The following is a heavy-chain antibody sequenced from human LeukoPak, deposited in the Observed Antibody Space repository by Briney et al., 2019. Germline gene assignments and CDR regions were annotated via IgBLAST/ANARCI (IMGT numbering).Heavy chain of an antibody. CDR3: ARVTYNGYQHFDY. CDR1: GGSISTNTYY. CDR2: IHHRGTT. D-gene: IGHD3-10*01. V-gene: IGHV4-39*07. J-gene: IGHJ4*02. Sequence: SEALSLTCIVSGGSISTNTYYWGWIRLPPGKGLEWIGEIHHRGTTYYNPSLRSRVTISVDTSKNQFSLRLTSVTAADTAVYYGARVTYNGYQHFDYRGQGNLVTVS.